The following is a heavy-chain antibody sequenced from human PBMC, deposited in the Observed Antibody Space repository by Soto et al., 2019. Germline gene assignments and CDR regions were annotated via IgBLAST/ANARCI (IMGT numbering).Heavy chain of an antibody. CDR3: ARAEDDDGSYPGS. J-gene: IGHJ5*02. CDR1: GYTFTTFY. V-gene: IGHV1-2*02. CDR2: INTNSGGT. D-gene: IGHD3-22*01. Sequence: ASVKVSCKASGYTFTTFYIHWVRQAPGQGLEWMGWINTNSGGTNYAQKFEGRVAMTRDTSINTVYMELARLTSDDTAVYFCARAEDDDGSYPGSWGRGTLVTVSS.